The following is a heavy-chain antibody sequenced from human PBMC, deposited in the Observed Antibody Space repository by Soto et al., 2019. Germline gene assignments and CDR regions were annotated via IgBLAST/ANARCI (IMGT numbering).Heavy chain of an antibody. CDR3: ARASWELLGRDAFDI. CDR1: GFTFSSYG. Sequence: QVQLVESGGGVVQPGRSLRLSCAASGFTFSSYGMHWVRQAPGKGLEWVAVIWYDGSNKYYADSVKGRFTISRDNSKNTLDLQMNSLRAEDTAVYYCARASWELLGRDAFDIWGQGTMVTVSS. D-gene: IGHD1-26*01. CDR2: IWYDGSNK. V-gene: IGHV3-33*01. J-gene: IGHJ3*02.